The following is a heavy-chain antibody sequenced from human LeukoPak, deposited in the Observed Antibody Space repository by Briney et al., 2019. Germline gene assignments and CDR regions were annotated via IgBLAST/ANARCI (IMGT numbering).Heavy chain of an antibody. D-gene: IGHD1-26*01. J-gene: IGHJ4*02. CDR2: INPNNGGT. V-gene: IGHV1-2*06. CDR3: TRESGSYHGNDY. Sequence: ASVKVSCKASGYTFTGYYMHWVRQAPGQGLEWMGRINPNNGGTNYAQKFQGRVTMTGDTSISTAYMELSSLRSADTAVYYCTRESGSYHGNDYWGQGTLVTVSS. CDR1: GYTFTGYY.